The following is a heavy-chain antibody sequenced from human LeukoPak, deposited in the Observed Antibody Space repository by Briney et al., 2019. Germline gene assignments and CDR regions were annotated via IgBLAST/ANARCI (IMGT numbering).Heavy chain of an antibody. CDR3: ARDVVSRAYDY. CDR2: IKQDGSEK. Sequence: GGSLRLSCTASGFTFSSYWMTWVRQAPGKGLEWVANIKQDGSEKNYVDSVKGRFTISRDNAKNSLHLQMNSLRAEDTAVYYCARDVVSRAYDYWGQGTLVTVSS. J-gene: IGHJ4*02. CDR1: GFTFSSYW. D-gene: IGHD2-21*01. V-gene: IGHV3-7*03.